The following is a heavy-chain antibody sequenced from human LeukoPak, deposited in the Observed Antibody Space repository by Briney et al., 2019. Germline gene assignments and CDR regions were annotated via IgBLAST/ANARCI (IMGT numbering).Heavy chain of an antibody. J-gene: IGHJ5*02. Sequence: ASVKVSCKASGYTFTNYEINWVRQGTGQGLEWLGWMNPSSGNTGYAQKFQGRVTMTRDTSISTAYMELSSLRSEDTAVYYCARDEYCSSTSCYHGFDPWGQGTLVTVSS. V-gene: IGHV1-8*01. D-gene: IGHD2-2*01. CDR1: GYTFTNYE. CDR2: MNPSSGNT. CDR3: ARDEYCSSTSCYHGFDP.